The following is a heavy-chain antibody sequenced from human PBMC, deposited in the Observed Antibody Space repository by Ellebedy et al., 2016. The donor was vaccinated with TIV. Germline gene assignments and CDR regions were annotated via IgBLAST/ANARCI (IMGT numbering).Heavy chain of an antibody. V-gene: IGHV3-11*04. CDR3: ASAPKDGCFDY. CDR2: ISSSGRTI. CDR1: GFTFSDYH. D-gene: IGHD4-17*01. J-gene: IGHJ4*02. Sequence: GESLKISXAASGFTFSDYHMSWVRQAPGKGLECISYISSSGRTIYYADSVKGRFTISRDNAKNSLYLHMNSLRAEDTAMYYCASAPKDGCFDYWGQGTLVTVSS.